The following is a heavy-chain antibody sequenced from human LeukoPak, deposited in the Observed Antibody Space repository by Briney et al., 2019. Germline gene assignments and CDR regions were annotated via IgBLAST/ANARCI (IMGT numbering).Heavy chain of an antibody. CDR3: ARVSAIPAAMSYYYYYYMDV. CDR2: IYSGGST. CDR1: GFTFSSYS. J-gene: IGHJ6*03. V-gene: IGHV3-66*01. D-gene: IGHD2-2*01. Sequence: GGSLRLSCAASGFTFSSYSMNWVRQAPGKGLEWVSVIYSGGSTYYADSVKGRFTISRDNSKNTLYLQMNSLRAEDTAVYYCARVSAIPAAMSYYYYYYMDVWGKGTTVTISS.